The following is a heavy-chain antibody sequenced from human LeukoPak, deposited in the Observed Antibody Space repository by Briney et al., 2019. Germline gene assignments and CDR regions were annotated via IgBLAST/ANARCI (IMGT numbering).Heavy chain of an antibody. CDR3: ARHDYDGGYYMDV. CDR1: GYSISSGYY. Sequence: SETLSLTFAVSGYSISSGYYWGWIRQPPGKGLEWIGSIYHSGSTYYNPSLKSRVTISVDTSKNQFSLKLSSVTAADTAVYYCARHDYDGGYYMDVWGKGTTVTVSS. D-gene: IGHD3-3*01. CDR2: IYHSGST. V-gene: IGHV4-38-2*01. J-gene: IGHJ6*03.